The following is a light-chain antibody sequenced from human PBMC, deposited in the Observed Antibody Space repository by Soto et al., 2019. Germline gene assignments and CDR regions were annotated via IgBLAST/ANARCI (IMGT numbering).Light chain of an antibody. J-gene: IGKJ2*01. CDR1: QRVSSN. Sequence: EIVMTQSPSTLSVAPGERATLSCRASQRVSSNLAWYQQKPGQAPRLLIYGASTRATSIPARFSGSGSGTEFTLTISSLQSEDFAVYYCQQYNNWSYTFGQGTKLEIK. CDR2: GAS. CDR3: QQYNNWSYT. V-gene: IGKV3-15*01.